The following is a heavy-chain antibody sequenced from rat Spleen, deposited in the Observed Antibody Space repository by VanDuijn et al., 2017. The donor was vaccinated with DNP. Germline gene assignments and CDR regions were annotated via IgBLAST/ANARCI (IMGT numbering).Heavy chain of an antibody. CDR1: GFTFDTYW. D-gene: IGHD3-2*01. J-gene: IGHJ3*01. Sequence: EVQLMETGGGLVQPGGSLKLSCVASGFTFDTYWMYWVRQAPGKGLEWIASITSDGGSTFYPDSVRGRFTISRDNAENTVYLQMNSLRSEDTATYYCARGTSGFAYWGQGTLVTVSS. V-gene: IGHV5-58*01. CDR3: ARGTSGFAY. CDR2: ITSDGGST.